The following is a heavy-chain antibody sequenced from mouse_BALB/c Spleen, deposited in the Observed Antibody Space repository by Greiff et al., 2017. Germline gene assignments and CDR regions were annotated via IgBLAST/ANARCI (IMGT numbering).Heavy chain of an antibody. CDR2: ISSGGSYT. D-gene: IGHD2-1*01. CDR1: GFTFSSYT. Sequence: EVMLVESGGGLVKPGGSLKLSCAASGFTFSSYTMSWVRQTPEKRLEWVATISSGGSYTYYPDSVKGRFTISRDNAKNTLYLQMSSLKSEDTAMYYCTRDGNYGNYFDYWGQGTTLTVSS. V-gene: IGHV5-6-4*01. J-gene: IGHJ2*01. CDR3: TRDGNYGNYFDY.